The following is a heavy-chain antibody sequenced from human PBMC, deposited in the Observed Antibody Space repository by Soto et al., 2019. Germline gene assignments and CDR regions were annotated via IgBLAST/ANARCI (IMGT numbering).Heavy chain of an antibody. CDR3: ARTGQDYYYYGMDV. CDR2: ISSSVSTI. CDR1: GFTFSSYS. J-gene: IGHJ6*02. Sequence: EVQLVESGGGLVQPGGSLRLSCAASGFTFSSYSMNWVRQAPGKGLEGVSSISSSVSTIYYADSVKGRITISRDNAKDPLYLQMNGLRDEDTAVYYCARTGQDYYYYGMDVCGQGTTVTVSS. V-gene: IGHV3-48*02.